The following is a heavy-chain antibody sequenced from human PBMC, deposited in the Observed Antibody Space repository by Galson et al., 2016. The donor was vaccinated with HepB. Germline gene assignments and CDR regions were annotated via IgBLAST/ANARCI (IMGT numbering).Heavy chain of an antibody. J-gene: IGHJ6*04. CDR2: ISNTGNTI. D-gene: IGHD5-24*01. V-gene: IGHV3-48*03. Sequence: SLRLSCAASGLTFFSYGMTWVRRAPGKGLEWVSYISNTGNTIHYADSVKGRFTISRDNARESVNLQMNSLRAGDTAVYYCARVGNVEPETVWRRYYFYGMDVWGKGTAVTVSS. CDR1: GLTFFSYG. CDR3: ARVGNVEPETVWRRYYFYGMDV.